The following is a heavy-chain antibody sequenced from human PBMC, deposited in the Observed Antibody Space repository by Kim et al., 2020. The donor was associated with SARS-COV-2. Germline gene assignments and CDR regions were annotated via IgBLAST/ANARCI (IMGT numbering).Heavy chain of an antibody. J-gene: IGHJ4*02. Sequence: NPTYAQSFPGRFVFSLDTSVSTAYLQISSLKAEDTAVYYCARDSTGYFDSWGQGTLVTVSS. D-gene: IGHD2-8*02. V-gene: IGHV7-4-1*02. CDR3: ARDSTGYFDS. CDR2: NP.